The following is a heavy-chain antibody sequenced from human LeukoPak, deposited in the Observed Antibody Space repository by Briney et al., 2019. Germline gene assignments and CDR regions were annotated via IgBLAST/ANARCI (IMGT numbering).Heavy chain of an antibody. J-gene: IGHJ6*02. CDR3: ARDTRYYDFWSGYFSTGMDV. Sequence: PGGSLRLSCAASGFTISSYGMHWVRQAPGKGLEWVAVIWYDGSNKYYADSVKGRFTISRDNSKNTLYLQMNSLRAEDTAVYYCARDTRYYDFWSGYFSTGMDVWGQGTTVTVSS. CDR1: GFTISSYG. V-gene: IGHV3-33*01. D-gene: IGHD3-3*01. CDR2: IWYDGSNK.